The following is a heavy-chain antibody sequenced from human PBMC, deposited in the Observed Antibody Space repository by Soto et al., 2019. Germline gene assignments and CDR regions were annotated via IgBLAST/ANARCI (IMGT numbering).Heavy chain of an antibody. V-gene: IGHV3-30*18. CDR1: GFTFSSYG. J-gene: IGHJ6*02. Sequence: GGSLRLSCAASGFTFSSYGMHWVRQAPSKGLEWVAIISYDGKTKYYGDSVKGRFIISRDNSKNTLYVQMNSLRAEDTAVYYCAKGEYSKSSFSYYYAMDVWGQGTTLTVSS. CDR3: AKGEYSKSSFSYYYAMDV. D-gene: IGHD6-6*01. CDR2: ISYDGKTK.